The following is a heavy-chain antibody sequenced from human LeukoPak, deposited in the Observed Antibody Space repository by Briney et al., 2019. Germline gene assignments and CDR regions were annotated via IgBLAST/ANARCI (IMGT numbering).Heavy chain of an antibody. CDR3: AKWGDYDVLTGYYDPDN. CDR1: GFIFSNYA. J-gene: IGHJ4*02. D-gene: IGHD3-9*01. CDR2: IVGSGADT. V-gene: IGHV3-23*01. Sequence: PGASLRLSCTASGFIFSNYAMSWARQAPGKGLDWVSAIVGSGADTYYADSVKGRFTISRDNPRNTLYLQMNSLSAEDTAVYCAKWGDYDVLTGYYDPDNWGQGTLVTVSS.